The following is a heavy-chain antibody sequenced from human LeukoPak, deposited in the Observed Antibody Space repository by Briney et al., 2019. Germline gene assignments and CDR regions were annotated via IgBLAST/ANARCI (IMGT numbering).Heavy chain of an antibody. Sequence: KTSETLSLTCTVSGGSISSTSYYWGWIRQPPGKGLEWIGSIYYSGSAYYNPSLKSRVTISVDTSKNQFSLKLSSVTAADTAVYYCARSKHPSPLLYWGQGTLVTVSS. D-gene: IGHD2/OR15-2a*01. J-gene: IGHJ4*02. CDR1: GGSISSTSYY. V-gene: IGHV4-39*01. CDR3: ARSKHPSPLLY. CDR2: IYYSGSA.